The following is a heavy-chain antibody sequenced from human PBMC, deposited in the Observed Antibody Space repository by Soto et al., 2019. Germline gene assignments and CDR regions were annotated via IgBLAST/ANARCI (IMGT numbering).Heavy chain of an antibody. D-gene: IGHD3-16*02. J-gene: IGHJ5*02. CDR1: GGSISSGDYY. V-gene: IGHV4-31*01. Sequence: QVQLQESGPGLVKPSQTLSLTCTLSGGSISSGDYYWSWIRHPPGKGVVWIGNIYYRGRTNYNPSRKSLTNISLDRSNNHSFRKLTSVTAAYTAVYYWARMGLHLGELSRNWFDTWGQGTLVTVSS. CDR3: ARMGLHLGELSRNWFDT. CDR2: IYYRGRT.